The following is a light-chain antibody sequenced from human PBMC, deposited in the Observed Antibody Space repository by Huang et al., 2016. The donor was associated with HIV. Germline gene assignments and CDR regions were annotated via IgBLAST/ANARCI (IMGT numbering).Light chain of an antibody. CDR3: QQYDNWPGT. J-gene: IGKJ4*01. Sequence: EIVVTQSPATLSVSPGERAPLSCRASQNISSKLAWYQQKPGQAPRLLSYGASTRATGIPSRFSGSESGTEFTLTISSLQSEDFAVYYCQQYDNWPGTFGGGTKVEI. V-gene: IGKV3-15*01. CDR2: GAS. CDR1: QNISSK.